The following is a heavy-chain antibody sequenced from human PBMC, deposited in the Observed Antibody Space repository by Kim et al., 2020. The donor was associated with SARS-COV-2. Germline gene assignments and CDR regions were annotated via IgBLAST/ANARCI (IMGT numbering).Heavy chain of an antibody. Sequence: GSTIYDADSVKGRITISRDNAKNSLYLQMNSLRAEDTAVYYCARGARIDYWGQGTLVTVSS. J-gene: IGHJ4*02. V-gene: IGHV3-11*04. CDR2: GSTI. CDR3: ARGARIDY.